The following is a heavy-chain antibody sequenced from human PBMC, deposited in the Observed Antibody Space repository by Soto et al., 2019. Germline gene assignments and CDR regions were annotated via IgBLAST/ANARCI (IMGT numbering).Heavy chain of an antibody. CDR1: GGSISSSSYY. V-gene: IGHV4-39*01. CDR2: IHYSGTT. Sequence: QLQLQESGPGLVKPSETLSLTCTVSGGSISSSSYYWGWIRQPPGKGLEWIGSIHYSGTTYYSPSLKSRVTISVDTSKNHFSLKLSSVTVADTAVYYCARQCGYSNGPGDYWGQGTLVTVSS. J-gene: IGHJ4*02. D-gene: IGHD5-18*01. CDR3: ARQCGYSNGPGDY.